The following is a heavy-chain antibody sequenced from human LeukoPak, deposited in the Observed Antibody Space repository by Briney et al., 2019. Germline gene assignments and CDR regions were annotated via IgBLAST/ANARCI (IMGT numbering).Heavy chain of an antibody. D-gene: IGHD3-10*01. V-gene: IGHV1-69*05. J-gene: IGHJ6*03. CDR1: GGTFSSYA. Sequence: SVKVSCKASGGTFSSYAISWVRQAPGQGLEWMGGIIPIFGTANYAQKFQGRVTITTDESTSTAYMELSSLRSEDTAVYYCARERNSFGPDYYYYMDVWGKGTTVTVSS. CDR3: ARERNSFGPDYYYYMDV. CDR2: IIPIFGTA.